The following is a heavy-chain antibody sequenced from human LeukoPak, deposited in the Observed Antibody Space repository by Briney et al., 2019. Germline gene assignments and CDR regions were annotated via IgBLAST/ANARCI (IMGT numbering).Heavy chain of an antibody. D-gene: IGHD6-19*01. CDR3: AGSGWPRGYFDY. CDR2: IYTSGST. CDR1: GGSISSGGYY. Sequence: PSQTLSLTCTVSGGSISSGGYYWSWIRQPPGKGLEWIGRIYTSGSTNYNPSLKSRVTISVDTSKNQFSLKLSSVTAADTAVYYCAGSGWPRGYFDYWGQGTLVTVSS. V-gene: IGHV4-61*02. J-gene: IGHJ4*02.